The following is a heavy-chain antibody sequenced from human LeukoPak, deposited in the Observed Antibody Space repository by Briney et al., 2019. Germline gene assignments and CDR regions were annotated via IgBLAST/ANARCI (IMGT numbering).Heavy chain of an antibody. J-gene: IGHJ6*02. CDR2: IYYSGST. CDR3: ARVLYYGLGMDV. D-gene: IGHD2-8*01. Sequence: SETLSLTCTVSGVSISSGDYYWGWIRQPPGKGLEWIGYIYYSGSTYYNPSLKSRFTISVDTSKNQFSLKLSSVTAADTAVYYCARVLYYGLGMDVWGQGTTVTVSS. V-gene: IGHV4-30-4*01. CDR1: GVSISSGDYY.